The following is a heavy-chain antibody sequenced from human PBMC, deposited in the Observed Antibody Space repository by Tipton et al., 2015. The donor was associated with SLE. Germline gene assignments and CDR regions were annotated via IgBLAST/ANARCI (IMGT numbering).Heavy chain of an antibody. CDR1: GGSFNVYY. J-gene: IGHJ4*02. CDR2: ISHSGST. D-gene: IGHD6-13*01. CDR3: ARVGYSSSWYADY. V-gene: IGHV4-34*01. Sequence: GLVKPSETLPLTCAVYGGSFNVYYWSWIRQPPGKGLEWIGEISHSGSTNYNPSLKSRVTISVDTSKNQFSLKLSSVTAADTAVYYCARVGYSSSWYADYWGQGTLVTVSS.